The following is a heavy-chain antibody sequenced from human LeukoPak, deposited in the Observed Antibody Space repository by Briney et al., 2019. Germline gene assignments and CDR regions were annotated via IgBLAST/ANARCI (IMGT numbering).Heavy chain of an antibody. J-gene: IGHJ4*02. CDR1: GFTFSSYS. V-gene: IGHV3-48*01. Sequence: GGSLRLSCAASGFTFSSYSMNWVRQAPGKGLEWVSYISSSSSTIYYADSVKGRFTISRDNAKNSLYLQMNSLRAEDTAVYYCAREGLTRFDYWGQGTMVTVSS. CDR2: ISSSSSTI. D-gene: IGHD3-9*01. CDR3: AREGLTRFDY.